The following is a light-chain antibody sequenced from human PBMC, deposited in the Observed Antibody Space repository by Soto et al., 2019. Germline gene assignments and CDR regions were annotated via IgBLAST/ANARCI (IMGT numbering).Light chain of an antibody. CDR2: QDT. V-gene: IGLV3-1*01. J-gene: IGLJ2*01. CDR1: KLGDKY. CDR3: QAWDSSTAV. Sequence: SYELTQSPSVSVSPGQTASITCSGDKLGDKYVCWYQQKTGQSPVLVIYQDTTRPSGIPERFSGSNSGDTVTLTISGTQAMDEADYFCQAWDSSTAVFGGGTKLTVL.